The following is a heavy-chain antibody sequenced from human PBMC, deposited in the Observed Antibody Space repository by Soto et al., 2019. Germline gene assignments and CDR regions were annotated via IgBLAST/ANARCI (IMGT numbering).Heavy chain of an antibody. CDR2: IFPGDSDT. J-gene: IGHJ4*02. D-gene: IGHD2-21*01. CDR1: GYSFANNW. CDR3: ARPLLMDDQVIHEY. V-gene: IGHV5-51*01. Sequence: GESLKISCKGSGYSFANNWIDWVRQMPGKGLEWMGVIFPGDSDTRYSPSFQGQVSISADKSINTAYLQWSSLKASDTAMYYCARPLLMDDQVIHEYWGQGTLVTVSS.